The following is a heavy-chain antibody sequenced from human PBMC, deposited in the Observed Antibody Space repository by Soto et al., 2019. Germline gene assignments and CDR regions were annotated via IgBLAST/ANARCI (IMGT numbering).Heavy chain of an antibody. Sequence: QVQLVQSGAEVKEPGASVKVSCKASGYTFTSYGLNWVRQAPGQGLEWMGWISAYNGNTNYAQKFQGRVTMTTDTSTSTASMEQRSLRSDDTAVYCWARSGSSGYYLGYWGQGTLVTVSA. J-gene: IGHJ4*02. CDR3: ARSGSSGYYLGY. CDR1: GYTFTSYG. V-gene: IGHV1-18*01. CDR2: ISAYNGNT. D-gene: IGHD3-22*01.